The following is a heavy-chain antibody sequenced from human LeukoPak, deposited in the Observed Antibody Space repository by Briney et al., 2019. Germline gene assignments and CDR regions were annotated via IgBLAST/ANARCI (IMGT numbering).Heavy chain of an antibody. J-gene: IGHJ4*02. CDR3: AKNMVRGVIMSSSFDY. D-gene: IGHD3-10*01. V-gene: IGHV3-21*04. CDR1: GFTFSSYS. Sequence: GGSLRLSCAASGFTFSSYSMNWVRQAPGKGLEWVSSISSSSSYIYYADSVKGRFTISRDNAKNSLYLQMNSLRAEDMAVYYCAKNMVRGVIMSSSFDYWGQGTPVTVSS. CDR2: ISSSSSYI.